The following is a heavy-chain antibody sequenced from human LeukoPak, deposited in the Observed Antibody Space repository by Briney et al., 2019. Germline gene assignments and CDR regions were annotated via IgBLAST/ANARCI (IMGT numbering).Heavy chain of an antibody. CDR2: IIPIFGTA. CDR3: ASDHIAARDYFDY. CDR1: GGTFSSYA. J-gene: IGHJ4*02. D-gene: IGHD6-6*01. V-gene: IGHV1-69*01. Sequence: ASVKVSCKASGGTFSSYAISWVRQAPGQGLERMGGIIPIFGTANYAQKFQGRVTITADESTSTAYMELSSLRSEDTAVYYCASDHIAARDYFDYWGQGTLVTVSS.